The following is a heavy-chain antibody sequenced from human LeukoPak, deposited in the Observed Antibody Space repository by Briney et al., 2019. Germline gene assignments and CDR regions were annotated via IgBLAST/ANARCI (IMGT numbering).Heavy chain of an antibody. CDR1: GFTFSDAW. D-gene: IGHD3-22*01. CDR3: STTYYYGSSEGY. CDR2: IKSKTDGGTT. V-gene: IGHV3-15*07. J-gene: IGHJ4*02. Sequence: GGSLRLSCAASGFTFSDAWMNWVRQAPGKGLEWVGRIKSKTDGGTTDYAAPVKGRFTISRDDSKNTLYLQMNSLKTEDTAVYYCSTTYYYGSSEGYWGQGTLVTVSS.